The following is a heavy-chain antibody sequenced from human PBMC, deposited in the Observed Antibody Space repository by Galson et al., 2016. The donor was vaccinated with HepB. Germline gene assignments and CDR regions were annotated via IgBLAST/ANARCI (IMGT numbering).Heavy chain of an antibody. J-gene: IGHJ3*01. V-gene: IGHV3-20*04. D-gene: IGHD2-21*02. CDR3: VKATYCGGDCFLSAFAV. CDR2: ISWSGDST. CDR1: GFTFQDYG. Sequence: SLRLSCAASGFTFQDYGMNWVRQVPGKGLVWVSGISWSGDSTGYAAAVKGRFTISRDNAKSSLHLQMNSLRVEHTALYYCVKATYCGGDCFLSAFAVWGHGIMVTVSS.